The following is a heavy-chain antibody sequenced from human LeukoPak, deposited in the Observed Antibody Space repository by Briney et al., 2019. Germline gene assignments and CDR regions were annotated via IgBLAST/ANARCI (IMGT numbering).Heavy chain of an antibody. CDR1: GYTFTSYY. V-gene: IGHV1-46*01. CDR3: ARDRSPSARYFNY. J-gene: IGHJ4*02. Sequence: ASVKVSCKASGYTFTSYYMHWVRQAPGQGLEWMGIINPSGGSTSYAQKFQGRVTMTRDTSTSTVYMELNSLTSEDTALYYCARDRSPSARYFNYWGQGTLVTVSS. D-gene: IGHD2-15*01. CDR2: INPSGGST.